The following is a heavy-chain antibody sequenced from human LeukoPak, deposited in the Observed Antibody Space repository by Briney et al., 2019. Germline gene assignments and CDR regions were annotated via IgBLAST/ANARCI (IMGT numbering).Heavy chain of an antibody. CDR3: AREGYYYGSGSYYNHYYYYYYMDV. D-gene: IGHD3-10*01. J-gene: IGHJ6*03. CDR2: IYYSGST. Sequence: SETLSLTCTVSGGSISSYYWSWIRQPPGKGLEWIGYIYYSGSTNYNTSLKSRVTISVDTSKNQFSLKLSSVTAADTAVYYCAREGYYYGSGSYYNHYYYYYYMDVWGKGTTVTVSS. V-gene: IGHV4-59*12. CDR1: GGSISSYY.